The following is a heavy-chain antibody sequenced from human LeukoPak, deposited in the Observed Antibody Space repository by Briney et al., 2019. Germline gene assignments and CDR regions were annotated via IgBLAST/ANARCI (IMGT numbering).Heavy chain of an antibody. CDR2: ISASVGNT. V-gene: IGHV3-23*01. Sequence: GGSLRLSCAASGFTFSSYAMNWVRQAPGKGLEWVSSISASVGNTYYADSVKGRFTISRDNSKNTLHLQMNSQRVDDTAVYYCAKVAGVDYYYYMDVWGKGTTVTVSS. D-gene: IGHD2-15*01. CDR3: AKVAGVDYYYYMDV. CDR1: GFTFSSYA. J-gene: IGHJ6*03.